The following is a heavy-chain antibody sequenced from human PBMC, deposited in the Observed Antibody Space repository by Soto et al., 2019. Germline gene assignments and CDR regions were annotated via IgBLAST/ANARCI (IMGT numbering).Heavy chain of an antibody. J-gene: IGHJ5*02. Sequence: DVQILESGGGLVEPGGSLGLSCAASGFSVSTYGVTWVRQGPGKGLEWVSGVSGGSGATHYRDSVKGRFTITTDYPENTAYLQMHSLRVEDTAVYYCTRWNGYGDLWGQGILVTVS. V-gene: IGHV3-23*01. CDR1: GFSVSTYG. CDR3: TRWNGYGDL. CDR2: VSGGSGAT. D-gene: IGHD1-1*01.